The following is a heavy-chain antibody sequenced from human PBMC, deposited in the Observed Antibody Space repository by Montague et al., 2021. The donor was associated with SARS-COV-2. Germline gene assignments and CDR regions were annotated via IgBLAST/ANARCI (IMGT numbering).Heavy chain of an antibody. Sequence: SLSLSFAASGFTFSSYEMNWVRQAPGKGLEWVSYISSSGRTIYYADSVKGRFTISRDNAKNSLYLQMNSLRAEDTAIYYCASDSGIEIPDYYYSMDVWGQGTTVTVSS. CDR3: ASDSGIEIPDYYYSMDV. J-gene: IGHJ6*02. V-gene: IGHV3-48*03. CDR1: GFTFSSYE. D-gene: IGHD5-24*01. CDR2: ISSSGRTI.